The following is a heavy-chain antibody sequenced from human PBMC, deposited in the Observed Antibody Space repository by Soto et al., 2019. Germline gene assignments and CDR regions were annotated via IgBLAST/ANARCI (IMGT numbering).Heavy chain of an antibody. CDR2: MKSDGSR. D-gene: IGHD3-3*01. V-gene: IGHV3-30*18. CDR1: GFTFRSYG. CDR3: ENPRPRLEWHPFDS. Sequence: GGSLRLSSEASGFTFRSYGMHGVRQAPGKGLEWVAVMKSDGSRDHIDAVKGRVTIFRDNSKKTLYPQMNNLRPDDTAVHYCENPRPRLEWHPFDSWGHGTLVTVSS. J-gene: IGHJ5*01.